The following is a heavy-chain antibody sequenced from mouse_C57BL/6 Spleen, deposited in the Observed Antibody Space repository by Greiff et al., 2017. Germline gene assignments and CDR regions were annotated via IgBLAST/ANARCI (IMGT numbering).Heavy chain of an antibody. J-gene: IGHJ4*01. CDR2: IYPRSGNT. V-gene: IGHV1-81*01. Sequence: QVQLQQSGAELARPGASVKLSCKASGYTFTSYGISWVKQRTGQGLEWIGEIYPRSGNTYYTEKFKGKATLTADKSSSTAYMELRSLTSEDSAVYFCARRENAMDYWGQGTSVTVSS. CDR1: GYTFTSYG. CDR3: ARRENAMDY.